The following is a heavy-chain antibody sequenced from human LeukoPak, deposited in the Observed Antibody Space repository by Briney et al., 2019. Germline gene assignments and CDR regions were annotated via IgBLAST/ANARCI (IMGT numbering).Heavy chain of an antibody. CDR1: GFTFSSYA. D-gene: IGHD3-22*01. CDR3: ATRPRDSSGYYLGAFDG. V-gene: IGHV3-23*01. Sequence: GGSLRLSCEASGFTFSSYAMAWARQAPGKGLDWVSVIGASGADTYYSDSAKGRFTVSRDNSKDTLFPHMSSLRAEDTAVYFCATRPRDSSGYYLGAFDGWGQGTTVTASS. CDR2: IGASGADT. J-gene: IGHJ3*01.